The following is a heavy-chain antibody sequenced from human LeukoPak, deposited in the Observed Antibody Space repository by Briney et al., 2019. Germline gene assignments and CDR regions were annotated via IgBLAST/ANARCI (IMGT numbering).Heavy chain of an antibody. J-gene: IGHJ5*02. CDR3: AHCHSYLHPGWFDP. Sequence: SGPTLVKPTQTLTLTCTFSGFSLSTSGVGVGWIRQPPGKTLEWLALIYWNDDKRYTPSLKSRLTITKDTSKNQVVLTMTNMDPVDTATYYCAHCHSYLHPGWFDPWGQGTLVTVSS. D-gene: IGHD5-18*01. CDR2: IYWNDDK. CDR1: GFSLSTSGVG. V-gene: IGHV2-5*01.